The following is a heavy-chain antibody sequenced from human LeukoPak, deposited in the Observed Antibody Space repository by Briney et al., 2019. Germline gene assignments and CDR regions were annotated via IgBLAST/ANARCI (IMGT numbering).Heavy chain of an antibody. Sequence: GGSLRLSCAASGFTFDDYGMSWVRQAPGRGLEWVSGINWNGGSTGYADSVKGRFTISRDNAKNSLYLQMNSLRAEDTALYHCARAGSGYSLDYWGQGTLVTVSS. CDR3: ARAGSGYSLDY. J-gene: IGHJ4*02. V-gene: IGHV3-20*01. CDR1: GFTFDDYG. D-gene: IGHD3-22*01. CDR2: INWNGGST.